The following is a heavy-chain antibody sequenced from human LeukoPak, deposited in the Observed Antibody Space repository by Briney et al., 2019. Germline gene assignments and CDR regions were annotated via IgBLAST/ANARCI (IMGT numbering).Heavy chain of an antibody. CDR2: INAYNGNT. CDR1: GYTFTSYA. CDR3: ARGSRSVRGLSPSYPSDY. Sequence: ASVKVSFKASGYTFTSYAMHWVRQAPGQGLEWMGLINAYNGNTKYSQKFQGRVTITRDTSASTAYMELSSLRSEDTAVYYCARGSRSVRGLSPSYPSDYWGQGTLVTVSS. V-gene: IGHV1-3*01. J-gene: IGHJ4*02. D-gene: IGHD3-16*01.